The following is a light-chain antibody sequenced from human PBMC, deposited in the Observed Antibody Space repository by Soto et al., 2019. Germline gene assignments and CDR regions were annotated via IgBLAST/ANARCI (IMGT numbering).Light chain of an antibody. Sequence: EIVLTQPPGTLSLSPGESATLSCRTSQTTSGKYLAWYQQRPGLAPRLLVYGASRRATGIPDRFRGSGSGTEFTLTISGLEPEDFAVYFCQHYGSSPPVTFGQGTRLEIK. CDR1: QTTSGKY. V-gene: IGKV3-20*01. CDR3: QHYGSSPPVT. J-gene: IGKJ5*01. CDR2: GAS.